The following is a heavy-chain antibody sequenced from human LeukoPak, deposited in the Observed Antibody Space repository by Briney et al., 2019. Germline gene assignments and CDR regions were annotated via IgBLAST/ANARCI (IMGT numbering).Heavy chain of an antibody. D-gene: IGHD5-24*01. V-gene: IGHV4-61*01. CDR2: IYYRGST. CDR3: ARVGGGYNYFPYYYMDF. J-gene: IGHJ6*03. CDR1: GGSISSSSYY. Sequence: PSETLSLTCTVSGGSISSSSYYWSWIRQPPGKGLEWIGNIYYRGSTNYNPSLNSRVIMSVDTTNNQFSLRLSSVTAADTAIYYCARVGGGYNYFPYYYMDFWGKGTTVIVSS.